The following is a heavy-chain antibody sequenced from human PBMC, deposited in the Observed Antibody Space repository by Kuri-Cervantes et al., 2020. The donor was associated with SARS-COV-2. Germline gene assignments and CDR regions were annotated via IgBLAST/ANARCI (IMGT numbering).Heavy chain of an antibody. CDR3: ARHYYGSGSYYAVPVLWSY. J-gene: IGHJ4*02. V-gene: IGHV4-39*01. Sequence: GSLRLSCTVSGGSISSSSYYWGWIRQPPGKGLEWIGSIYYSGSTYYSPSLKSRVTISVDTSKNQFSLKLSSVTAADTAVYYCARHYYGSGSYYAVPVLWSYWGQGTLVTVSS. CDR2: IYYSGST. CDR1: GGSISSSSYY. D-gene: IGHD3-10*01.